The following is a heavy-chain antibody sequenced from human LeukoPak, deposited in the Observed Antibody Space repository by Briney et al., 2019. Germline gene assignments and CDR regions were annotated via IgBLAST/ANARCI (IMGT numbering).Heavy chain of an antibody. J-gene: IGHJ4*02. CDR3: ARARSYYDILTGYSNAYYFDY. CDR1: GFTFSSYA. D-gene: IGHD3-9*01. Sequence: PGGSLRLSCAASGFTFSSYAMSWVRQAPGKGLEWVSVISGSGGSTHYADSVKGRFTISRDNSKNTLYLQMNSLRAEDTAVYYCARARSYYDILTGYSNAYYFDYWGQGTLVTVSS. V-gene: IGHV3-23*01. CDR2: ISGSGGST.